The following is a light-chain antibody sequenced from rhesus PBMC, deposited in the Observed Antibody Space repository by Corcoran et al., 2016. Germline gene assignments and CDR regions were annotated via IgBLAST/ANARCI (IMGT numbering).Light chain of an antibody. CDR2: KAS. CDR3: LQYSSGPRT. CDR1: QSISSW. Sequence: DIQMTQSPSSLSASVGDTVTITCRVSQSISSWLDWYQQKPGKAPTLLIYKASSLQSGVPSRFSGSGSGTDFTLTISSRQPEDFATYYFLQYSSGPRTFGQGTKVEIK. V-gene: IGKV1-22*01. J-gene: IGKJ1*01.